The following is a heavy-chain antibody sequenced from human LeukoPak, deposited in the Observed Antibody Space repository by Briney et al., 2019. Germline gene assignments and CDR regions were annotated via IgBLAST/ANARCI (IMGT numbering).Heavy chain of an antibody. D-gene: IGHD7-27*01. CDR2: ISGSGGRT. CDR1: EFTFSNYA. J-gene: IGHJ4*02. CDR3: ANPTLTGYFDY. Sequence: GGSLRPSCAVSEFTFSNYAMTWVRRAPGKGLEWVSSISGSGGRTYYADSVKGRFTISRDNSKNTLYLQMNSLRAEDTAVYYCANPTLTGYFDYWGQGTLVTVSS. V-gene: IGHV3-23*01.